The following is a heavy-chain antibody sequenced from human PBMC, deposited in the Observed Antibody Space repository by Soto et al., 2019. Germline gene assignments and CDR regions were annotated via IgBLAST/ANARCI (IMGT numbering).Heavy chain of an antibody. CDR2: IYPGDSDT. CDR1: GYTFTSYW. J-gene: IGHJ4*02. Sequence: GESLKIFCTGSGYTFTSYWISWVRQMPWKGLEWMGLIYPGDSDTRYSPSFQGQVTISADKSINTAYLQWNSLKASDSAMYYCAIRGNSHAYFDFWGQGTLVTVSS. D-gene: IGHD5-18*01. CDR3: AIRGNSHAYFDF. V-gene: IGHV5-51*01.